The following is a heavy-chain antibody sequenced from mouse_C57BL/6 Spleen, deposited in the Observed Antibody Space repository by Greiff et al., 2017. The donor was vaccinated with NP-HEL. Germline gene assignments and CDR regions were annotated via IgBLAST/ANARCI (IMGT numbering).Heavy chain of an antibody. CDR1: GYAFSSYW. CDR3: ARRGGNYLYYFDY. CDR2: IYPGDGDT. V-gene: IGHV1-80*01. J-gene: IGHJ2*01. Sequence: QVQLQQSGAELVKPGASVKISCKASGYAFSSYWMNWVKQRPGKGLEWIGQIYPGDGDTNYNGKFKGKATLTADKSSSTAYMQLSSLTSEDSAVYFCARRGGNYLYYFDYWGQGTTLTVSS. D-gene: IGHD2-1*01.